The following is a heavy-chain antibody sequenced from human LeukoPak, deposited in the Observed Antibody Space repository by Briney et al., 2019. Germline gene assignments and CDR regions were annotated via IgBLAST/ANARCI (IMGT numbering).Heavy chain of an antibody. V-gene: IGHV4-31*03. CDR2: IYYSGST. CDR3: ARGVYFFHY. J-gene: IGHJ4*02. CDR1: GGSISSGGYY. Sequence: SQTLSLTGTVSGGSISSGGYYWSWIHQHPGKGLEWIGYIYYSGSTYYNPSLKSRVTISVDTTKNQFSLKLRSLTAADTAVYYCARGVYFFHYWGQGTLVTVSS.